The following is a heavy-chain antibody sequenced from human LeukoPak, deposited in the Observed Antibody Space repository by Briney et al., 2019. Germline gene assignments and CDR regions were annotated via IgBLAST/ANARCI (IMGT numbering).Heavy chain of an antibody. CDR1: GYTFTSYY. CDR2: INPSGGST. J-gene: IGHJ2*01. CDR3: ARDGVRDGYKYWYFDL. Sequence: ASVKVSSKASGYTFTSYYMHWVRQAPGQGLEWMGIINPSGGSTSYAQKFQGRVTMTRDTSTSTVYMELSSLRSEDTAVYYCARDGVRDGYKYWYFDLWGRGTLVTVSS. D-gene: IGHD5-24*01. V-gene: IGHV1-46*01.